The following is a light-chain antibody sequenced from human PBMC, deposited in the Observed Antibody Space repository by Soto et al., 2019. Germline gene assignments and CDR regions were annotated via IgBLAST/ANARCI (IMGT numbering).Light chain of an antibody. V-gene: IGKV1-27*01. CDR2: AAS. CDR3: QKYSSAPLT. CDR1: QGISNY. Sequence: DIQMTQSPSSLSASVGDRVSITCRASQGISNYLAWYQQKPGKVPEILIYAASTLRAGVPSRFSGGGSGTDFTLTISSLQPGDVATYYCQKYSSAPLTFGGGTKVEIK. J-gene: IGKJ4*01.